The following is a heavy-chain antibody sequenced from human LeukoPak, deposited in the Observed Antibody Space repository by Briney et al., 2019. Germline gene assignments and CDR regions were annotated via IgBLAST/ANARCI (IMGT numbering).Heavy chain of an antibody. V-gene: IGHV3-23*01. CDR1: GFIFSSYG. Sequence: GGSLRLSRAASGFIFSSYGMAWVRQAPGKGLEWVSTMSAGGENTHYADSVKGRFTISRDNSKDTLYLEMNSLRAEDTAVYYCTKDAGPTMNWFAPWGQGTRVTVSS. CDR3: TKDAGPTMNWFAP. J-gene: IGHJ5*02. CDR2: MSAGGENT. D-gene: IGHD1-14*01.